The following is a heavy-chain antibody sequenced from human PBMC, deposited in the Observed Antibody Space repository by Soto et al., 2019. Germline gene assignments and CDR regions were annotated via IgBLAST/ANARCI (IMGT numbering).Heavy chain of an antibody. J-gene: IGHJ1*01. CDR2: ISGSGGST. V-gene: IGHV3-23*01. CDR1: GFTFSSYA. Sequence: GGSLRLSCAASGFTFSSYAMSWVRQAPGKGLEWVSAISGSGGSTYYADSVKGRFTISRDNSKNTLYLQMNSLRAEDTAVYYCAYNHRITGYEYFQHWGQGTLVTVSS. CDR3: AYNHRITGYEYFQH. D-gene: IGHD1-20*01.